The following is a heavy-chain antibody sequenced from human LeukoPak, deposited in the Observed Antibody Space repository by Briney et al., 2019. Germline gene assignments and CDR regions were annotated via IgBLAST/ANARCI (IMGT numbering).Heavy chain of an antibody. CDR1: GFTFSSYE. CDR3: AREVSGYDFGY. D-gene: IGHD5-12*01. J-gene: IGHJ4*02. Sequence: GGSLRLSCAASGFTFSSYEMNWVRQAPGKGLEWVSYISSSGSTIYYADSVRGRFTITRDNAKNSLYLQMNSLRAEDTAVYYCAREVSGYDFGYWGQGTLVTVSS. CDR2: ISSSGSTI. V-gene: IGHV3-48*03.